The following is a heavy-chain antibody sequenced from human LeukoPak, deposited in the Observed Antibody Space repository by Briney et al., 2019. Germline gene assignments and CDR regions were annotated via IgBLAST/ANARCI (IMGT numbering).Heavy chain of an antibody. CDR2: IIPIFGTA. D-gene: IGHD3-9*01. CDR1: GGTFSSYA. Sequence: ASVKVSCKASGGTFSSYAISWVRQAPGQGLEWMGGIIPIFGTANYAQKFQGRVTFTAAESTSTAYMELSSLRSEDTAVYYCARAPPPTLYDILTGYTQNYYYYYGMDVWGQGTTVTVSS. J-gene: IGHJ6*02. CDR3: ARAPPPTLYDILTGYTQNYYYYYGMDV. V-gene: IGHV1-69*01.